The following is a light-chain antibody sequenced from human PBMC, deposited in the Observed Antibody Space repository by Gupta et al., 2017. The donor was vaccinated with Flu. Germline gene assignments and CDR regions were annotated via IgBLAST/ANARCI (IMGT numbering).Light chain of an antibody. CDR2: GAS. Sequence: VMTQSPATLSVSPGERATLSCRASQSINSDLAWYQQKPGQAPRLLIYGASTRATGIAARFSGSGSGTEFTLTISSLQSEDFAVYYCQQYNNWPPHTFGQGTKLEIQ. CDR1: QSINSD. V-gene: IGKV3-15*01. CDR3: QQYNNWPPHT. J-gene: IGKJ2*01.